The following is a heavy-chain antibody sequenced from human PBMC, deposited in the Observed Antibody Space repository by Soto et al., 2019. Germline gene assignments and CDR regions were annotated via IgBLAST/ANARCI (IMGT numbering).Heavy chain of an antibody. CDR2: ISYDGSRK. Sequence: QVQLVESGGGVVQPGRSLRLSCAASGFTFRNYAMHWVRQAPGRGLEWVAIISYDGSRKFYADSVKGRFTISRDNSKNTLSLQMNILTPEDTALSYCAKNLVDRPPPAPRSTVTSKDNWVDPWGQGTLVSVSS. CDR1: GFTFRNYA. D-gene: IGHD2-15*01. V-gene: IGHV3-30*18. CDR3: AKNLVDRPPPAPRSTVTSKDNWVDP. J-gene: IGHJ5*02.